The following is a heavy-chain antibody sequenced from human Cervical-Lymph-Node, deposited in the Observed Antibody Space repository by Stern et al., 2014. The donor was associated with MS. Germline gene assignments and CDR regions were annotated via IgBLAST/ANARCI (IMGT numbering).Heavy chain of an antibody. CDR3: ATASRYDALDL. Sequence: QLVQSGAEVRKPGASVRVSCKVSGYSLSDLSMHWVRQAPGKGLEWLGGYDPEEGKTVYAQRFQGRVTMTEDTSTDTAYMELNSLRSDDTAVYHCATASRYDALDLWGQGTVVTVSS. J-gene: IGHJ3*01. CDR2: YDPEEGKT. CDR1: GYSLSDLS. V-gene: IGHV1-24*01.